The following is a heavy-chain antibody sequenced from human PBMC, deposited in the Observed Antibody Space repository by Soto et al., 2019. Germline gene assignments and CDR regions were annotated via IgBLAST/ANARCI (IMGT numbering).Heavy chain of an antibody. CDR3: ARNPLYGSGSYKFDY. CDR2: INVGKGNK. Sequence: SPTASRYASSGDAITCVRQAARQRLEWMGWINVGKGNKKYSQKFQGRVTITRDTSASTAYMELSSLRSEDTAVYYCARNPLYGSGSYKFDYWGQGTLVTVSS. D-gene: IGHD3-10*01. CDR1: RYASSGDA. J-gene: IGHJ4*02. V-gene: IGHV1-3*01.